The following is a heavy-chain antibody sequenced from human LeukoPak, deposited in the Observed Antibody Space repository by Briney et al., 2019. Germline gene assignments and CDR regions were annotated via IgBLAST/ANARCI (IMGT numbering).Heavy chain of an antibody. V-gene: IGHV3-23*01. CDR3: ATISGNFDYFDY. Sequence: GGALRLSCVASWFTLCSYSMRWGRPAPGEGLEGGSGISGSGGATYSADSVKGRFTISRDNPKNTLYLRMNSLRAEGTAVYYCATISGNFDYFDYWGRGTLVTVSS. CDR2: ISGSGGAT. CDR1: WFTLCSYS. D-gene: IGHD1-26*01. J-gene: IGHJ4*02.